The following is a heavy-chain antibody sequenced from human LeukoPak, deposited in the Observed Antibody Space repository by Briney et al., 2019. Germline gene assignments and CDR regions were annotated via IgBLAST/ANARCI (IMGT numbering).Heavy chain of an antibody. Sequence: SVKVSCKTSGYTFTNYPIIWVRQAPGQGLECMGWINTNTGNPTFVQGFTGRFVFSLDTSVSAAYLQISSLKAEDTAVYYCARGGYSRGQGSPFDYWGQGTLVTVSS. CDR1: GYTFTNYP. V-gene: IGHV7-4-1*02. CDR3: ARGGYSRGQGSPFDY. CDR2: INTNTGNP. D-gene: IGHD6-19*01. J-gene: IGHJ4*02.